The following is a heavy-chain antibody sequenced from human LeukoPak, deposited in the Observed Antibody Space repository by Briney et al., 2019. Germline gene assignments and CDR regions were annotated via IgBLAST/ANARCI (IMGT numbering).Heavy chain of an antibody. J-gene: IGHJ4*02. CDR3: ARGRGYCSSTSCYGLLFDY. D-gene: IGHD2-2*01. CDR1: GGSFSGYY. Sequence: SETLSLTCAVYGGSFSGYYWSWIRQPPGKGLEWIGEINHSGSTNYNPSLKSRVTIPVDTSKNQFSLKLSSVTAADTAVYYCARGRGYCSSTSCYGLLFDYWGQGTLVTASS. CDR2: INHSGST. V-gene: IGHV4-34*01.